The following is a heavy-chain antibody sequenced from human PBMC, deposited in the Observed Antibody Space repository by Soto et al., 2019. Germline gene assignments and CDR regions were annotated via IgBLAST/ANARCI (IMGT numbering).Heavy chain of an antibody. Sequence: SETLSLTCSVSGGSVSTGGYYWSWIRHLPGKGLEWIGYIYSSGSTYYNPSLKGRLTISLDTSKNQFSLMLTSVTAADTAVYYCANSVLMATIPDSWGQGTLVTVSS. D-gene: IGHD5-12*01. CDR1: GGSVSTGGYY. J-gene: IGHJ5*01. V-gene: IGHV4-31*03. CDR2: IYSSGST. CDR3: ANSVLMATIPDS.